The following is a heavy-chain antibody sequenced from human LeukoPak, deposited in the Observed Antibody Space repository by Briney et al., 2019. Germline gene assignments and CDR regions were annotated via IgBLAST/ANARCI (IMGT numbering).Heavy chain of an antibody. J-gene: IGHJ6*02. Sequence: GGSLRLSCAASGFTFSSYVMHWVRQAPGKGLEWVAVISYDGSNKYYADSVKGRFTISRDNSKNTLYLQMNSLRAEDTAVYYCARERSSIAAGTTDYGMDVWGQGTTVTVSS. CDR1: GFTFSSYV. CDR2: ISYDGSNK. D-gene: IGHD6-13*01. CDR3: ARERSSIAAGTTDYGMDV. V-gene: IGHV3-30*04.